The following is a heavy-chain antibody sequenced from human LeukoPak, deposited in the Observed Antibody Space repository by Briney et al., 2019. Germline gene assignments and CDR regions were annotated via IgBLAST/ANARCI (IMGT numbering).Heavy chain of an antibody. V-gene: IGHV4-34*01. Sequence: KPSETLSLTCAVYGGSFSGYYWSWIRQPPGKGLEWIGEINHSGSTNYNPSLKSRVTISVDTSKNQFSLQLSSVTAADTAVYYCARGRGYYYDSSGYHYWGQGTLVTVSS. CDR2: INHSGST. J-gene: IGHJ4*02. CDR3: ARGRGYYYDSSGYHY. D-gene: IGHD3-22*01. CDR1: GGSFSGYY.